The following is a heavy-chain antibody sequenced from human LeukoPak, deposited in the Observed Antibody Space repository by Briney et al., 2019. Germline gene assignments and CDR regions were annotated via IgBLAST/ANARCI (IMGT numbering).Heavy chain of an antibody. Sequence: PGGSLRLSCAASGFTFSTYWMSWVRQAPGKGLGWVANIKQDGSEKNYVDSVKGRFSISRDNAKNSLYLQMNSLRAEDTAVYYCARLTSGWTNWFDPWGQGTLVAVSS. CDR3: ARLTSGWTNWFDP. CDR2: IKQDGSEK. V-gene: IGHV3-7*04. D-gene: IGHD6-19*01. CDR1: GFTFSTYW. J-gene: IGHJ5*02.